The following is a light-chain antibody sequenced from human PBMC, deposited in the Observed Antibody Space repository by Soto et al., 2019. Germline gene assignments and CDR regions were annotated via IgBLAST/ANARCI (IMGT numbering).Light chain of an antibody. V-gene: IGKV3-11*01. CDR3: QQRSNWTWT. Sequence: EIVLTQSPATLSLSAGERATLSCRASQSVSSDVVWYQQKAGQAPRLLIYDASKRATGTPARFSGGGSGTDVTLTISSLEPEDFAVYDGQQRSNWTWTFGQGTKVDIK. J-gene: IGKJ1*01. CDR2: DAS. CDR1: QSVSSD.